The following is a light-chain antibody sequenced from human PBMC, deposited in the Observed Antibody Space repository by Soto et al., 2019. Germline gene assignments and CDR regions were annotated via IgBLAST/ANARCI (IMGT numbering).Light chain of an antibody. J-gene: IGKJ1*01. CDR1: QSTFSTY. V-gene: IGKV3-20*01. Sequence: EVVLTQSPGTLSLSPGERATLSCRASQSTFSTYLAWFQNKPGQSPRLLVYGASSRATGIPDRFSGSVSGTEFTLTIRGLEPEDFAVYYCQQYGNSPWTLGQGTRVEMK. CDR3: QQYGNSPWT. CDR2: GAS.